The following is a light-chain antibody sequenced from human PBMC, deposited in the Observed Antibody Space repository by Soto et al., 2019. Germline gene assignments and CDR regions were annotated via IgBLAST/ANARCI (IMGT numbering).Light chain of an antibody. CDR1: QSVSRY. CDR2: DAS. Sequence: EIVLTQSPATLSLSPGERATLSSRASQSVSRYLAWYQQKPAQAPRLLIYDASNRATGIPARFSGSGSGTDFTLTISSLEPEDFAVYYCQQRSNWPSFGPGTKLDI. CDR3: QQRSNWPS. J-gene: IGKJ3*01. V-gene: IGKV3-11*01.